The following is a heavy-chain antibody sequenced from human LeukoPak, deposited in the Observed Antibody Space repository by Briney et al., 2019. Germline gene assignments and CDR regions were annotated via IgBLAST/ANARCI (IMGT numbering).Heavy chain of an antibody. CDR1: GYTFTSYD. CDR2: MNPNNGNT. Sequence: ASVKVSCKASGYTFTSYDIHWVRQATGQGLEWMGWMNPNNGNTGYAQKFQGRVTMTRNTSISTAYMELSSLRSEDTAVYYCAKGNKELGYCSSTSCAPDNWFDPWGQGTLVTVSS. J-gene: IGHJ5*02. V-gene: IGHV1-8*01. CDR3: AKGNKELGYCSSTSCAPDNWFDP. D-gene: IGHD2-2*01.